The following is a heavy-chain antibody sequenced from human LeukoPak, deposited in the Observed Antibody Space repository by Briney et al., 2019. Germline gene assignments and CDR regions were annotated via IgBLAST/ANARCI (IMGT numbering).Heavy chain of an antibody. V-gene: IGHV5-51*01. CDR3: ARRGYDYVWGSYQFDY. D-gene: IGHD3-16*02. CDR1: GYSFISYW. Sequence: GESLKISCKGSGYSFISYWIGWVRQMPRKGLEWMGIIYPGDSDTRYSPSFQGQVTISADKSISTAYLQWSSLKASDTAMYYCARRGYDYVWGSYQFDYWGQGTLVTVSS. CDR2: IYPGDSDT. J-gene: IGHJ4*02.